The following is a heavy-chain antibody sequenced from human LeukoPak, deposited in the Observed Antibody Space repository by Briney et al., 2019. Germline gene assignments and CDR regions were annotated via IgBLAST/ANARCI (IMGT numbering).Heavy chain of an antibody. Sequence: PGGSLRLSCAASGFTVSSNLMSWVRQAPGKGLEWVSVIYSGITTYYADSVKGRFTISRDNSKNTLYLQMNSLRTEDTAVYYCARGLYQQLVLDHGGQGTLVTVSS. CDR2: IYSGITT. V-gene: IGHV3-53*01. J-gene: IGHJ4*02. D-gene: IGHD6-13*01. CDR1: GFTVSSNL. CDR3: ARGLYQQLVLDH.